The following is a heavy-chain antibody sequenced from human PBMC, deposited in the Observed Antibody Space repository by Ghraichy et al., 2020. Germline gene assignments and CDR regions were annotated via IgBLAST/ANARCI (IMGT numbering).Heavy chain of an antibody. J-gene: IGHJ3*02. Sequence: GVLKISCAASGFIVSSNYMSWVRQAPGKGLEWVSLIYSGANTYYADSVKGRFSISRDNSKNTLYLQMNSLRVEDTAVYYCARFTYPSDTSGYRGLGDAFENWGQGTMVTVSS. CDR3: ARFTYPSDTSGYRGLGDAFEN. CDR2: IYSGANT. D-gene: IGHD3-22*01. CDR1: GFIVSSNY. V-gene: IGHV3-53*01.